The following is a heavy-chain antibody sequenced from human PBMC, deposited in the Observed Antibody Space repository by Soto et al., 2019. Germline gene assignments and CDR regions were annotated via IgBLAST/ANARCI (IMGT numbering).Heavy chain of an antibody. CDR2: INPNSGGT. D-gene: IGHD6-19*01. CDR1: GYTFTANY. CDR3: AREGSGWKYFDY. Sequence: QVQLVQSGAEVKKPGASVKVSCKGSGYTFTANYIQWVRQAPGQGLEWMGWINPNSGGTTYAQKFQGRVTLPRDTSITTAYMELSRLTSDDPAVYFCAREGSGWKYFDYWGQGSLVTVPS. J-gene: IGHJ4*02. V-gene: IGHV1-2*02.